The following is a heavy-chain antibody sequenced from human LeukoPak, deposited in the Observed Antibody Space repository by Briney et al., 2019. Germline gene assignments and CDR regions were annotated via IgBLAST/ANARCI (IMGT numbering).Heavy chain of an antibody. J-gene: IGHJ5*02. CDR2: ISSSSSYI. D-gene: IGHD3-22*01. Sequence: GGSLRLSCAASGFTFSSYSMNWVRQAPGKGLEWVSSISSSSSYIYYADSVKGRFTISRDNSKNTLYLQMNSLRAEDTAVYYCAKDLGSGFYRGFDPWGQGTLVTVSS. V-gene: IGHV3-21*04. CDR1: GFTFSSYS. CDR3: AKDLGSGFYRGFDP.